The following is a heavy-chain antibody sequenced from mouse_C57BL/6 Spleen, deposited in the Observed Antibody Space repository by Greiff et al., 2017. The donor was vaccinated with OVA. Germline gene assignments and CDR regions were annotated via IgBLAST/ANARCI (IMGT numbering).Heavy chain of an antibody. D-gene: IGHD1-1*01. V-gene: IGHV1-42*01. J-gene: IGHJ2*01. CDR3: ARSITTVVEDYFDY. CDR1: GYSFTGYY. CDR2: INPSTGGT. Sequence: EVQLQQSGPELVKPGASVKISCKASGYSFTGYYMNWVKQSPEKSLEWIGEINPSTGGTTYNQKFKAKATLTVDKSSSTAYMQLKSLTSEDSAVYYCARSITTVVEDYFDYWGQGTTLTVSS.